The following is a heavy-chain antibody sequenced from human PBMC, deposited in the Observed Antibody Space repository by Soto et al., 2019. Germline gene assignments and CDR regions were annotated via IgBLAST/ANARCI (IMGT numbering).Heavy chain of an antibody. Sequence: QVQLVQSGTEVKKPGSSVKVSCKASGGTFRSNAISWVRQAPGQGLEWMGGLIPIFGTTNYAQKFQGRVTITADESASTAYMELSSLRSDDTAAYYCASLPSFYYGSGYGMDVWGQGTTVTVSS. CDR2: LIPIFGTT. D-gene: IGHD3-10*01. V-gene: IGHV1-69*01. CDR3: ASLPSFYYGSGYGMDV. J-gene: IGHJ6*02. CDR1: GGTFRSNA.